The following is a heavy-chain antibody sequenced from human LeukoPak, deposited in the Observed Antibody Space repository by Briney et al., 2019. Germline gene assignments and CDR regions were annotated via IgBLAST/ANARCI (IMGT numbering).Heavy chain of an antibody. D-gene: IGHD3-22*01. Sequence: GASVKVSCKASGYTFSSYAISWVRQAPGQGLEWMGWISAYNGNTNYAQKLQGRVTMTTDTSTSTAYMELRSLRSDDTAVYYCARVGWNSYYDSSGYYYRFDYWGQGTLVTVSS. J-gene: IGHJ4*02. CDR3: ARVGWNSYYDSSGYYYRFDY. CDR2: ISAYNGNT. V-gene: IGHV1-18*01. CDR1: GYTFSSYA.